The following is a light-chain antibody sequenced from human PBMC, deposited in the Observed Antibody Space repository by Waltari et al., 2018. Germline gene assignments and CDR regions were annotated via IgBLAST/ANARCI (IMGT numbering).Light chain of an antibody. CDR3: QTWGPGIRV. V-gene: IGLV4-69*01. J-gene: IGLJ3*02. Sequence: QLMLTQSPSASASLGDSVNLTCTLSSGHSPYAIAWHPQQPAKGPRYLMKVNNDGTHSKGDGIPDRFSGSSSGAERYLTISSLQSEDDAEYYCQTWGPGIRVFGGGTKLTVL. CDR2: VNNDGTH. CDR1: SGHSPYA.